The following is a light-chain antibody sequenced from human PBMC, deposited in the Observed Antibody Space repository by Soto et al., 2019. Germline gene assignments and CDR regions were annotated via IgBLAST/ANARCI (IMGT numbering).Light chain of an antibody. J-gene: IGKJ1*01. V-gene: IGKV1-39*01. CDR2: ASS. CDR3: QQSYSTPRT. CDR1: QSISNY. Sequence: DIQMTQSPSSLSASVGDRVTITCRASQSISNYLNWYQQKPGKAPKLLIYASSNLQSGVPSRFSGSGSGTDFTLTISSLQPADFATYYCQQSYSTPRTFGQGTKVEIK.